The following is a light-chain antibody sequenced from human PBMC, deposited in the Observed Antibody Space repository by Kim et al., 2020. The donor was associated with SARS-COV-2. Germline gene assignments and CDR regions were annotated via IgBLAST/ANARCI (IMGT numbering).Light chain of an antibody. J-gene: IGLJ3*02. CDR3: YSAADNNWV. V-gene: IGLV3-27*01. CDR2: KDS. CDR1: VLEKKY. Sequence: SVSPAQTARITCSGDVLEKKYARWLQQKPGQAPVLVIYKDSERPSGIPGRFAGSSAGTTVTLTISGAQVEDEADYYCYSAADNNWVFGGGTQLTVL.